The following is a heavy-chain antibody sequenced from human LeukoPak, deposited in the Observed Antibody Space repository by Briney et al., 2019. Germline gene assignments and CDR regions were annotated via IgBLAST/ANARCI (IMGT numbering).Heavy chain of an antibody. J-gene: IGHJ4*02. CDR2: INHSGST. V-gene: IGHV4-39*07. Sequence: SETLSLTCTVSGGSISSSGYYWSWIRQPPGKGLEWIGEINHSGSTNYNPSLKSRVTISVDTSKNQFSLKLSSVTAADTAVYYCARGPLRQQLPDYWGQGTLVTVSS. CDR3: ARGPLRQQLPDY. D-gene: IGHD6-13*01. CDR1: GGSISSSGYY.